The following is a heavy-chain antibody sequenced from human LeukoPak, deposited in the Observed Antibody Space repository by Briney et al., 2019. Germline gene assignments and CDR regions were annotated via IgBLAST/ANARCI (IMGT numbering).Heavy chain of an antibody. CDR3: ARDRGRMVYAVWFDP. D-gene: IGHD2-8*01. V-gene: IGHV4-59*12. CDR2: IYYSGST. CDR1: GGSISSYY. J-gene: IGHJ5*02. Sequence: PSETLSLTCTVSGGSISSYYWSWIRQPPGKGLEWIGYIYYSGSTNYNPSLKSRVTISIDTSKNQFSLKLGSVTAADTAVYYCARDRGRMVYAVWFDPWGQGTLVTVSS.